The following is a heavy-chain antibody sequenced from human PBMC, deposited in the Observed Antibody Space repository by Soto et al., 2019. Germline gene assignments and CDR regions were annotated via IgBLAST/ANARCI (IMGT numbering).Heavy chain of an antibody. D-gene: IGHD6-19*01. Sequence: QLLQSGGGLVQPGGSLTLSCAASGFTFGTTDMSWVRQAPGEGLEWVSTIDGSGGITYYADSGKGRFTNSRDNSRNTVYLQMNSLRGDDTALYYCVKNSGWCKTWGQGALVTVSS. CDR1: GFTFGTTD. CDR2: IDGSGGIT. CDR3: VKNSGWCKT. J-gene: IGHJ5*02. V-gene: IGHV3-23*01.